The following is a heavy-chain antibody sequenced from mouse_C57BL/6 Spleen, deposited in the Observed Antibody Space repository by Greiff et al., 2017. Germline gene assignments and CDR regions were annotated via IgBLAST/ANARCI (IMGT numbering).Heavy chain of an antibody. V-gene: IGHV3-6*01. CDR1: GYSITSGYY. Sequence: VQLQQSGPGLVKPSQSLSLTCSVTGYSITSGYYWNWIRQFPGNKLEWMGYISYDGSNNYNPSLKNRISITRDTSKNQFLLKLNSVTTEDTATYYCARAGAQATFYAMDYWGQGTSVTVSS. J-gene: IGHJ4*01. CDR3: ARAGAQATFYAMDY. CDR2: ISYDGSN. D-gene: IGHD3-2*02.